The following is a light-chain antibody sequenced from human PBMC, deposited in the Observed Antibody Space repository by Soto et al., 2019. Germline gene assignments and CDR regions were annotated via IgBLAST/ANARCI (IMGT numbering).Light chain of an antibody. CDR3: QQYNNWYT. CDR1: QAISNY. CDR2: AAS. V-gene: IGKV1-27*01. J-gene: IGKJ2*01. Sequence: DMQMTQAPSSLSASFGDRVTLTCRASQAISNYLAWYQQKPGKVPKLLIYAASTLQSGVPSRFSGSGSGTDFTLTISSLQSEDFAVYYCQQYNNWYTFGQGTRWIS.